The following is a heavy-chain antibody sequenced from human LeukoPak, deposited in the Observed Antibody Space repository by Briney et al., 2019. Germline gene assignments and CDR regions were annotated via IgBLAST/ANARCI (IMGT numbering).Heavy chain of an antibody. Sequence: SETLSLTCAVYGGSFSGYYWSWIRQHPGKGLEWIGEINHSGSTNYNPSLKSRVTISVDTSKNQFSLKLSSVTAADTAVYYCARALGYCSSTSCSNWFDPWGQGTLVTVSS. V-gene: IGHV4-34*01. CDR1: GGSFSGYY. CDR2: INHSGST. J-gene: IGHJ5*02. CDR3: ARALGYCSSTSCSNWFDP. D-gene: IGHD2-2*01.